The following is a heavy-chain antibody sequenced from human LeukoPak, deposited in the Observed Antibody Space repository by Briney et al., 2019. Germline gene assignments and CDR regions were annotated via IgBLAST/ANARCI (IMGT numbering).Heavy chain of an antibody. CDR1: GGSISSGDYY. CDR2: IYYSGST. Sequence: SETLSLTCTVSGGSISSGDYYWSWIRQPPGKGLEWIGYIYYSGSTYYNPSLKSRVTISVETSKNQFSLKLSSVTAADTAVYYCARVRGHYSPAAFDIWGQGTMVTVSS. V-gene: IGHV4-30-4*08. CDR3: ARVRGHYSPAAFDI. D-gene: IGHD3-22*01. J-gene: IGHJ3*02.